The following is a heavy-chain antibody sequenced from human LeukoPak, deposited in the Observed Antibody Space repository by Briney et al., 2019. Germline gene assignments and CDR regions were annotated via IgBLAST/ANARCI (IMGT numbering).Heavy chain of an antibody. CDR2: MNPNSGNT. J-gene: IGHJ6*03. D-gene: IGHD2-15*01. Sequence: ASVKVSCKASGGTFSSYAISWVRQAPGQGLEWMGWMNPNSGNTGYAQKFRGRVTITRNTSISTAYMELSSLRSEDTAVYYCARGEGYCSGGSCRVNYYYYYYMDVWGKGTTVTVSS. V-gene: IGHV1-8*03. CDR3: ARGEGYCSGGSCRVNYYYYYYMDV. CDR1: GGTFSSYA.